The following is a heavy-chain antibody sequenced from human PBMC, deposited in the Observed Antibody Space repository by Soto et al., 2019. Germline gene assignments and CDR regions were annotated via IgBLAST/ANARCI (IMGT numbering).Heavy chain of an antibody. CDR1: GYTFTGYY. J-gene: IGHJ4*02. CDR3: AREADYSGYDQRNFDY. Sequence: ASVKVSCKASGYTFTGYYMHCVRQAPGQGLEWMGWINPNSGGTNYAQKFQGWVTMTRDTSISTAYMELSRLRSDDTAVYYCAREADYSGYDQRNFDYWGQGTLVTVSS. D-gene: IGHD5-12*01. V-gene: IGHV1-2*04. CDR2: INPNSGGT.